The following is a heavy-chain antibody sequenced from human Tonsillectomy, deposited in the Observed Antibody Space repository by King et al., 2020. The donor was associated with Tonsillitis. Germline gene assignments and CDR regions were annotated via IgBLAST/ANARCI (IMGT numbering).Heavy chain of an antibody. J-gene: IGHJ4*02. Sequence: QLVQSGGGVVQPGRSLRLSCAASGFTFSSYGMHWVRQAPVKGLEWVAVRGNDGSNKYYGDSVKVRFTISRDNSKNTLYLQTNSLRAEDTAVYYGARGSTPDYYDSSGARGYFDYWGQGTLVTVSS. CDR1: GFTFSSYG. CDR3: ARGSTPDYYDSSGARGYFDY. CDR2: RGNDGSNK. V-gene: IGHV3-33*01. D-gene: IGHD3-22*01.